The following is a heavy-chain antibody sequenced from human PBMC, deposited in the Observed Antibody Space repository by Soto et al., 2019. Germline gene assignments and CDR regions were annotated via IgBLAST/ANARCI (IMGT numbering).Heavy chain of an antibody. J-gene: IGHJ5*02. CDR1: GGSISSGGYS. D-gene: IGHD1-26*01. Sequence: ASETLSLTCAVSGGSISSGGYSWSWIRQPPGKGLEWIGYIYHSGSTYYNPSLKSRVTISVDRSKNQFSLKLSSVTAADTAVYYCARVGVGASWGDSNWFDPWGQGTLVTVSS. CDR2: IYHSGST. V-gene: IGHV4-30-2*01. CDR3: ARVGVGASWGDSNWFDP.